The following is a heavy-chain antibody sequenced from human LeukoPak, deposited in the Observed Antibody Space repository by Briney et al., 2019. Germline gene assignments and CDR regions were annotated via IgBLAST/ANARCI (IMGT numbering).Heavy chain of an antibody. V-gene: IGHV3-23*01. CDR3: AKAIGYCSSTSCYTFDY. J-gene: IGHJ4*02. Sequence: GGSLRLSCAASGFTFSSYAMSWVRQAPGKGLEWVSAISGSGGSTYYADSVKGRFTISRDNSKNTLYLQMNSLRAEDTAVYYCAKAIGYCSSTSCYTFDYWGQGTLVTVSS. D-gene: IGHD2-2*02. CDR1: GFTFSSYA. CDR2: ISGSGGST.